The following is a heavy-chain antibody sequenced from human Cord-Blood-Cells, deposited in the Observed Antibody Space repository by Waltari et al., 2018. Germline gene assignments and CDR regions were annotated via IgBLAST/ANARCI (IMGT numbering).Heavy chain of an antibody. CDR2: INPNSGGT. J-gene: IGHJ4*02. CDR1: GYTFTGYY. V-gene: IGHV1-2*02. D-gene: IGHD3-10*01. Sequence: QVQLVQSGAEVKKPGASVKVSCTASGYTFTGYYMHWLRQAPGQGLEWMGWINPNSGGTNYAQKFQGRVTMTRDTSISTAYMELSRLRSDDTAVYYCARVWGYGSGSYYFDYWGQGTLVTVSS. CDR3: ARVWGYGSGSYYFDY.